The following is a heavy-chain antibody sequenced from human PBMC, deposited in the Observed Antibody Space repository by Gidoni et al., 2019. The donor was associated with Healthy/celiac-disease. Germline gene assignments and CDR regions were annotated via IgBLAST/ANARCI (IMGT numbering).Heavy chain of an antibody. CDR3: AKDGSLYSGSLFDY. Sequence: EVQLLESGGGLVQPGGSLRLSCAASGFTFRSYAMSWVRQAPGKGLEWVSAISGSGGSTYYADSVKGRFTISRDNSKNTLYLQMNSLRAEDTAVYYWAKDGSLYSGSLFDYWGQGTLVTVSS. J-gene: IGHJ4*02. CDR2: ISGSGGST. CDR1: GFTFRSYA. V-gene: IGHV3-23*01. D-gene: IGHD1-26*01.